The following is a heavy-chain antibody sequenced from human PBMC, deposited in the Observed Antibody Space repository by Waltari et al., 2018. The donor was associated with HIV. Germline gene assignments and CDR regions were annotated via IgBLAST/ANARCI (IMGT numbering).Heavy chain of an antibody. J-gene: IGHJ5*02. V-gene: IGHV1-2*02. CDR1: GYTFTGNY. CDR3: ARDSRIAVAATGWFDP. D-gene: IGHD6-19*01. CDR2: AKPKRSCT. Sequence: QVQLVQSGAEVKKPGASVKVSCKASGYTFTGNYMHWVRQAPGKGLEWKGGAKPKRSCTNYAQKCQCMVTMTRDTSSSTAHMERSRLRSDDTAVYYWARDSRIAVAATGWFDPWGQGTLVTVSS.